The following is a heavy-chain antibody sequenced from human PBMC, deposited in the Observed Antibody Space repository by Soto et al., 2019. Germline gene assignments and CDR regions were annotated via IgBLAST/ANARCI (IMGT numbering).Heavy chain of an antibody. CDR1: GGTFSSYA. D-gene: IGHD2-21*02. Sequence: QVQLVQSGAEVKKPGSSVKVSCKASGGTFSSYAISWVRQAPGQGLEWMGGTIPIFGTANYAQKFQGRVTITADESTSTAYMELSSLRSEDTAVYYCARSSYCGGDCYGPFDYWGQGTLVTVSS. V-gene: IGHV1-69*01. CDR3: ARSSYCGGDCYGPFDY. CDR2: TIPIFGTA. J-gene: IGHJ4*02.